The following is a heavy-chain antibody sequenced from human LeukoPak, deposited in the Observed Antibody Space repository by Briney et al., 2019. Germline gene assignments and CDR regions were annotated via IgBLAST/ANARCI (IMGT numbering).Heavy chain of an antibody. Sequence: SETLSLTCTVSGGSTSSYYWSWIRQPPGKGLEWIGHVYYSGGTNYNPSLKSRVTISLDTSKNQFSLKLSSVTTADTAVYYCARVIGYSSTWFPYYFDHWGQGTLVTVSS. V-gene: IGHV4-59*01. CDR2: VYYSGGT. D-gene: IGHD6-13*01. CDR1: GGSTSSYY. CDR3: ARVIGYSSTWFPYYFDH. J-gene: IGHJ4*02.